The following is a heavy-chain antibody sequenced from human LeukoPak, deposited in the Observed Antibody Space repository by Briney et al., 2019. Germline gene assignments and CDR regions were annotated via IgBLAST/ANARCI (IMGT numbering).Heavy chain of an antibody. CDR3: ARDPDPPTFFFDY. CDR1: GFTFSSYG. J-gene: IGHJ4*02. V-gene: IGHV3-30*19. CDR2: ISYDGSNK. D-gene: IGHD1-14*01. Sequence: PGGSLRLSCAASGFTFSSYGMHWVRQAPGKGLEWVAVISYDGSNKYYADSVKGRFTISRDNSKNTLYLQMNSLRAEDTAVYYCARDPDPPTFFFDYWGQGTLVTVSS.